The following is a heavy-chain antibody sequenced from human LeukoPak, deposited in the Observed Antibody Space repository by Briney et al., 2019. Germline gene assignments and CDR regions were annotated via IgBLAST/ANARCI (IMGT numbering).Heavy chain of an antibody. Sequence: PGGSLRLSCEASGFTFSSYAMGWVRQAPGKGLEWVSGISWNSGSRGYADSVKGRFTISRDNAKNSLYLQMNSLRAEDMALYYCAKDLYSNYRSYYMDVWGKGTTVTVSS. D-gene: IGHD2/OR15-2a*01. V-gene: IGHV3-9*03. CDR3: AKDLYSNYRSYYMDV. J-gene: IGHJ6*03. CDR1: GFTFSSYA. CDR2: ISWNSGSR.